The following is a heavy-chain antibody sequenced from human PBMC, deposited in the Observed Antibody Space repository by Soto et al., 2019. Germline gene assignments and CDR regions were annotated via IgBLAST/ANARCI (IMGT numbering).Heavy chain of an antibody. CDR3: ARGVWQLVHVMNGMDV. CDR2: TYYRSKWYN. V-gene: IGHV6-1*01. J-gene: IGHJ6*02. Sequence: SQTLSLTCAISGDSVSSNSAAWNWIRQSPSRGLEWLGRTYYRSKWYNDYAVSVKSRITINPDTSKNQFSLQLNSVTPEDTAVYYCARGVWQLVHVMNGMDVWGQGTTVTVSS. D-gene: IGHD6-13*01. CDR1: GDSVSSNSAA.